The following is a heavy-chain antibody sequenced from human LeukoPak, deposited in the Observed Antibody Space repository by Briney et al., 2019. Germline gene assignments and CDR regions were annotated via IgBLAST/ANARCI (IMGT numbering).Heavy chain of an antibody. V-gene: IGHV3-30-3*01. CDR1: GFSFNNFA. Sequence: GGSLRLSCVASGFSFNNFAMHWVRQAPGRGLEWVAVISYDGGKEHYAESMKGRFTISRDNSNNTLYLEINSPTPEDTAIYYCASCSRSAYYDILTAYYDYWGQGTQVTASS. CDR3: ASCSRSAYYDILTAYYDY. CDR2: ISYDGGKE. D-gene: IGHD3-9*01. J-gene: IGHJ4*02.